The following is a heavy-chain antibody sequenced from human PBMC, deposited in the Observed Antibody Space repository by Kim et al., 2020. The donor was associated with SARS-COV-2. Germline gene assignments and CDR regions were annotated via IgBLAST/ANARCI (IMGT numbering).Heavy chain of an antibody. CDR1: GGSISSSNW. V-gene: IGHV4-4*02. CDR2: IYHSGST. Sequence: SETLSLTCAVSGGSISSSNWWSWVRQPPGKGLEWIGEIYHSGSTNYNPSLKSRVTISVDKSKNQFSLKLSSVTAADTAVYYCARGDKAAARSADYWGQGTLVTVSS. J-gene: IGHJ4*02. CDR3: ARGDKAAARSADY. D-gene: IGHD6-13*01.